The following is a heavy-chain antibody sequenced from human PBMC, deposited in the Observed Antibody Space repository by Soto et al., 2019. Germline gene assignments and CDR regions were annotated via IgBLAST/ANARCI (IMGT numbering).Heavy chain of an antibody. CDR2: INPSGGTT. D-gene: IGHD2-21*01. J-gene: IGHJ4*02. V-gene: IGHV1-46*01. CDR1: GYTFTNYH. Sequence: ASVKVSCKASGYTFTNYHIHWVRQAPEDGLEWMGRINPSGGTTIYAQKFHGRVTMTRDMSTSTVYMELSSLRSEDTAVYYCAREVLIDLNYFDYWGQGALVTVSS. CDR3: AREVLIDLNYFDY.